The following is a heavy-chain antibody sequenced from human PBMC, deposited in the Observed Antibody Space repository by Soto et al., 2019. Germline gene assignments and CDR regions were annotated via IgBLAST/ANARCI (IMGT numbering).Heavy chain of an antibody. CDR2: IYHSGST. J-gene: IGHJ5*02. D-gene: IGHD2-15*01. V-gene: IGHV4-30-2*01. CDR3: PRWWLYAPRFAP. CDR1: GGSISSGGYS. Sequence: QLQLQESGSGLVKPSQTLSLTCAVSGGSISSGGYSWSWIRQPPGKGLEWIGYIYHSGSTYYNPSRKRRVTIPVDRPKTQFPLRLTSVTAADTAGYYCPRWWLYAPRFAPWGQGTLVTVSS.